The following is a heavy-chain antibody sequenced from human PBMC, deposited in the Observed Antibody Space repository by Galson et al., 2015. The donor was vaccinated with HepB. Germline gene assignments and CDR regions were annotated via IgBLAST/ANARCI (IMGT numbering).Heavy chain of an antibody. V-gene: IGHV3-30-3*01. J-gene: IGHJ6*02. CDR1: GFTFSSYA. D-gene: IGHD3-22*01. Sequence: SLRLSCAASGFTFSSYAIHWVRQAPGKGLEWVAGISYDGGKRYYADSVKGRFTISRDDSNNMLNLQMNSLRAEDTAVYFCARVASRDPDIIGYRYYYDFYAMDVWGQGTTVTVSS. CDR2: ISYDGGKR. CDR3: ARVASRDPDIIGYRYYYDFYAMDV.